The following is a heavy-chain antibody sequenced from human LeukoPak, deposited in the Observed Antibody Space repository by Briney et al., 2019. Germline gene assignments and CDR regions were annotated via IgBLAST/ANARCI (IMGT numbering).Heavy chain of an antibody. Sequence: SETLSLTCTVSGGSISSYYWSWIRQPPGKGLEWIGYIYYSGSTNYNPSLKSRVTISVDTSKNQFSLKLSSVTAADTAVYYCASLPHCSSSSCPSYWGQGTQVTVSS. CDR1: GGSISSYY. V-gene: IGHV4-59*01. CDR3: ASLPHCSSSSCPSY. J-gene: IGHJ4*02. CDR2: IYYSGST. D-gene: IGHD2-2*01.